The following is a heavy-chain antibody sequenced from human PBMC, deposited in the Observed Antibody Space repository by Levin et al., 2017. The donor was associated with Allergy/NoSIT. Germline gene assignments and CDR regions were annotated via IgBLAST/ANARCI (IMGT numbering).Heavy chain of an antibody. CDR1: GGSISSYY. J-gene: IGHJ4*02. CDR3: ARGPVVGAPADY. V-gene: IGHV4-59*01. Sequence: ASETLSLTCTVSGGSISSYYWSWIRQPPGKGLEWIGYIYYSGSTNYNPSLKSRVTISVDTSKNQFSLKLSSVTAADTAVYYCARGPVVGAPADYWGQGTLVTVSS. D-gene: IGHD3-10*01. CDR2: IYYSGST.